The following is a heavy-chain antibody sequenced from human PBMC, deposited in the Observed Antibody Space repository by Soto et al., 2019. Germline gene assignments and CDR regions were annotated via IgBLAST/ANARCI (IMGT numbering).Heavy chain of an antibody. CDR2: ISGYNANT. CDR3: ARDVYPLAYYFDS. Sequence: QVQLVQSGPEVKKPGASVTVSCKASGYTFTNHGISWVRQAPGQGLEWVGWISGYNANTKYAQKFQGRVTMSTDTSTNTAYMELSSLRSDDTAVYYCARDVYPLAYYFDSWGQGTLVTVSS. V-gene: IGHV1-18*04. J-gene: IGHJ4*02. CDR1: GYTFTNHG.